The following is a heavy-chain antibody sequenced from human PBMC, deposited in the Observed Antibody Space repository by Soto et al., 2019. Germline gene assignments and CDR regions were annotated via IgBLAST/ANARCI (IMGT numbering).Heavy chain of an antibody. J-gene: IGHJ4*02. Sequence: QVQLQESGPGLMKPSGTLSLTCAVSGGSITSNWWSWVRQPPGKGLERIAEIFHTGSANYIPSLMGRSTISMDKSRNHLSLNLNFVTAADTAGYYCARHIAVSGTRGFDHWGQGTLVTVSS. V-gene: IGHV4-4*02. CDR2: IFHTGSA. CDR3: ARHIAVSGTRGFDH. CDR1: GGSITSNW. D-gene: IGHD2-21*01.